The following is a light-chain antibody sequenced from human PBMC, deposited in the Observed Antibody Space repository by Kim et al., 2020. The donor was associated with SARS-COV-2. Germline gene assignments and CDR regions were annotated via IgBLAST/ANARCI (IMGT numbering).Light chain of an antibody. CDR2: QDT. CDR3: QAWDSNTAF. J-gene: IGLJ1*01. CDR1: KLGDKY. Sequence: VSPGQTASITCSGDKLGDKYVCWYQQKPGQSPVLVIYQDTKRPSGIPERFSGSNSGNTATLTISGTQAMDEADYYCQAWDSNTAFFGTGTKVTVL. V-gene: IGLV3-1*01.